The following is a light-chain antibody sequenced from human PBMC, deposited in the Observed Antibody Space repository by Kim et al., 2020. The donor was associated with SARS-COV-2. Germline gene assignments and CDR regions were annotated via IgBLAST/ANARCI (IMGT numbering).Light chain of an antibody. CDR3: SSYAGSNTFEI. Sequence: QSALTQPPYASGSTGQSVTISCTGTSSEVGGYNSVSWYQQYPGKAPKHIIYDVSKRPSGVPDRFSGSKSGNTASLTVSGLQAEDEATYYCSSYAGSNTFEIFGGGTQLTVL. V-gene: IGLV2-8*01. CDR1: SSEVGGYNS. CDR2: DVS. J-gene: IGLJ2*01.